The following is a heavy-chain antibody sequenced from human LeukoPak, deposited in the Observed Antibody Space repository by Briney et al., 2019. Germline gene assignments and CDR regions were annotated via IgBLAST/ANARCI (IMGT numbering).Heavy chain of an antibody. CDR2: ISYDGSNK. CDR1: GFTFSSYA. J-gene: IGHJ4*02. CDR3: XXXXXXIAAAGTNY. Sequence: PGRSLRLSCAASGFTFSSYAMHRVRQAPGKGLEWVAVISYDGSNKYYADSVKGRFTISRDNSKNTLYLQMNSLRAEDTAVYYCXXXXXXIAAAGTNYWGQGTLVTVSS. D-gene: IGHD6-13*01. V-gene: IGHV3-30-3*01.